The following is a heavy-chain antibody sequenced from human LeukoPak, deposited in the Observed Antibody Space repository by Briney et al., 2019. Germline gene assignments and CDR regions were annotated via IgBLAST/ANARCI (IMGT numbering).Heavy chain of an antibody. D-gene: IGHD3-16*02. CDR2: TNSDGSST. J-gene: IGHJ5*02. CDR3: ALYVWGSYRAFDP. V-gene: IGHV3-74*01. CDR1: GFTFSSYW. Sequence: PGGSLRLSCAASGFTFSSYWMHWVRQAPGKGLVWVSRTNSDGSSTSYADSVKGRFTISRDNAKNTLYLQMNSLRAEDTAVYYCALYVWGSYRAFDPWGQGTLVTVSS.